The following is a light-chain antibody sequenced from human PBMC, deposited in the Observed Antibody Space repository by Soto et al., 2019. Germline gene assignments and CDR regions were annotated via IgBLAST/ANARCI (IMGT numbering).Light chain of an antibody. CDR2: EVS. Sequence: QSALTQPASVSGSPGQSITISCTGTSSDVGSYNLVSWYQQHPGKAPKLMIYEVSKRPSGVSNRFSASKSGNTASLTISGLQAEDEGDYYCCSYAGSNVVFGGGTQLTVL. V-gene: IGLV2-23*02. CDR1: SSDVGSYNL. CDR3: CSYAGSNVV. J-gene: IGLJ2*01.